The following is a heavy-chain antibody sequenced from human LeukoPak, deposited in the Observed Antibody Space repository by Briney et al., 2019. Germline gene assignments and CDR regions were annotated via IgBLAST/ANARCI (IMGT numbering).Heavy chain of an antibody. J-gene: IGHJ4*02. D-gene: IGHD3-10*01. Sequence: GGSLRLSCAASGFTVSGNYMSWVRQAPGKGLEWVSLINDSGGNTYYADSVKGRFTISRDNSKNTLFLQMSSLRAEDTAVYYCAKTSAGIRGGYFDYWGQGTLVTVSS. CDR3: AKTSAGIRGGYFDY. V-gene: IGHV3-53*01. CDR2: INDSGGNT. CDR1: GFTVSGNY.